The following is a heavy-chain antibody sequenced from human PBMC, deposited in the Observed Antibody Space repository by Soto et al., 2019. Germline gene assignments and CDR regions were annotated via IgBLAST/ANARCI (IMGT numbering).Heavy chain of an antibody. J-gene: IGHJ4*02. Sequence: SETLSLTCTVSGGSISGYYWSWIRQSPGKGLEWIGYIHYSGSTNYNPSLKSRVTISRDNSKNTLYLQMGSLRAEDMAVYYCARLNPIAAAFDYWGQGTLVTVSS. V-gene: IGHV4-59*01. D-gene: IGHD6-13*01. CDR3: ARLNPIAAAFDY. CDR1: GGSISGYY. CDR2: IHYSGST.